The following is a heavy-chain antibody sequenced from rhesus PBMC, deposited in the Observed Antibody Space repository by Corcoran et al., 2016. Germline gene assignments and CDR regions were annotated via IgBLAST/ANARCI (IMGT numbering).Heavy chain of an antibody. D-gene: IGHD4-17*01. CDR2: INSGGGRT. Sequence: EVQLVETGGGLVQPGGSLKLSCAASGLPFSSSGMGWVRQSPGKGLKWISVINSGGGRTYYADSVKGRFTISRDNSKNTLSLQMNSLRAEDTAVYYCAKWELTTSTLDYWGQGVLVTVSS. V-gene: IGHV3S5*01. CDR1: GLPFSSSG. J-gene: IGHJ4*01. CDR3: AKWELTTSTLDY.